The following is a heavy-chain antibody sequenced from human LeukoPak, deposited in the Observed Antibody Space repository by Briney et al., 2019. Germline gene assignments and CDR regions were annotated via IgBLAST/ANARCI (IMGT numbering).Heavy chain of an antibody. CDR1: GGSISNYY. CDR3: AGQSGYSSSAWFDP. Sequence: PSGTLSLTCTVSGGSISNYYWSWIRQPPGKGLEWIGYIYYSGSTNYNPSLKSRVTISVDTSKNQFSLKLSSVTAADTAVYYCAGQSGYSSSAWFDPWGQGTLVTVSS. V-gene: IGHV4-59*01. J-gene: IGHJ5*02. CDR2: IYYSGST. D-gene: IGHD6-13*01.